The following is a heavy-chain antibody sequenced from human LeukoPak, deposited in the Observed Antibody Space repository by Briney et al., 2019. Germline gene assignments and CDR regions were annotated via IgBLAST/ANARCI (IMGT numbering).Heavy chain of an antibody. V-gene: IGHV4-39*07. CDR3: ARHGGGIGIWFGEIRGGYYFDY. J-gene: IGHJ4*02. D-gene: IGHD3-10*01. Sequence: PSETLSLTCTVSGGSISSSSYYWGWIRQPPGKGLEWIGSIYYSGSTYYNPSLKSRVTISVDTSKNQFSLKLSSVTAADTAVYYCARHGGGIGIWFGEIRGGYYFDYWGQGTLVTVSS. CDR2: IYYSGST. CDR1: GGSISSSSYY.